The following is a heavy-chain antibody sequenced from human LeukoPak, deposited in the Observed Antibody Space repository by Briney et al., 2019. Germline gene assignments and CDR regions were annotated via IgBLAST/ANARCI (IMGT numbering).Heavy chain of an antibody. CDR3: AREWYLDY. CDR1: GGSISSSSYY. Sequence: SETLSLTCTVSGGSISSSSYYWGWIRQPPGKGLEWIGSIYYSGSTYYNPSLKSRVTISVDASKNQFSLKLSSVTAADTAVYYCAREWYLDYWGQGTLATVSS. V-gene: IGHV4-39*07. J-gene: IGHJ4*02. CDR2: IYYSGST. D-gene: IGHD2-15*01.